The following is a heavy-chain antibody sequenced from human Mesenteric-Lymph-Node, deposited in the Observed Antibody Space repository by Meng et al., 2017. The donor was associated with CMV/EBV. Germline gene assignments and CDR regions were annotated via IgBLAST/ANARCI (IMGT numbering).Heavy chain of an antibody. Sequence: SETLSLTCVVYGGSFSHYFWSWIRQPPGKGLEWIGEINHSGGVNYNPSLKSRVTISVDTSKNQFSLKLSSVTAADTAVYYCAREATNTPAAFDIWGRGTMVTVSS. J-gene: IGHJ3*02. V-gene: IGHV4-34*01. CDR1: GGSFSHYF. CDR3: AREATNTPAAFDI. D-gene: IGHD1/OR15-1a*01. CDR2: INHSGGV.